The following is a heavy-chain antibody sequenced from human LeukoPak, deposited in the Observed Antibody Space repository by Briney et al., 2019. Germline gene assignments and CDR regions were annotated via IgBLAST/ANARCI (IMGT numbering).Heavy chain of an antibody. D-gene: IGHD4-23*01. J-gene: IGHJ4*02. CDR2: IKQDGSEK. Sequence: GGSLRLSCAASGFTFSNYWMSWVRQAPGKGLEWVANIKQDGSEKSYVGSVTGRFTISRDNAKNSLYLQMNSLRAEDTAVYYCASGGNSGYWGQGTLVTVSS. V-gene: IGHV3-7*01. CDR1: GFTFSNYW. CDR3: ASGGNSGY.